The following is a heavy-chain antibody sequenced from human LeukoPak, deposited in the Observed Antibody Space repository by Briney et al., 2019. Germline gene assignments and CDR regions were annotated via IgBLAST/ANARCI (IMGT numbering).Heavy chain of an antibody. J-gene: IGHJ4*02. CDR1: GYTFTSYG. Sequence: ASVKVSCKASGYTFTSYGISWVRQAPGQGLEWMGWISAYNGNTNYAQKLHGRVTMTTDTSTSTAYMELRSLTSDDTAMYYCARSGRGTYYYFDLWGQGTLVTVSS. D-gene: IGHD5-12*01. V-gene: IGHV1-18*01. CDR2: ISAYNGNT. CDR3: ARSGRGTYYYFDL.